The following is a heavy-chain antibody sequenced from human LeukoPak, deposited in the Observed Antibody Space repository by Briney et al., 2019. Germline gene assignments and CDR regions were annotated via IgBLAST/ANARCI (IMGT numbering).Heavy chain of an antibody. CDR1: GFTFSSYA. J-gene: IGHJ3*02. V-gene: IGHV3-30*07. D-gene: IGHD1-26*01. Sequence: PGGSLRLSCAASGFTFSSYAMHWVRQAPGKGLEWVAVISYDGSNKYYADSVKGRFTISRDNSKNTLYLQMNSLRAEDTAVYYCAKDGPYYASDAFDIWGQGIMVTVSS. CDR3: AKDGPYYASDAFDI. CDR2: ISYDGSNK.